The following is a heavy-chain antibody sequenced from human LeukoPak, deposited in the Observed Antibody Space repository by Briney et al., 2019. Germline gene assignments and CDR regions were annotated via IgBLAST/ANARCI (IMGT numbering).Heavy chain of an antibody. CDR2: IYPGDSDT. CDR3: ARYSSSSFHY. J-gene: IGHJ4*02. Sequence: GEALKISFKGSGCPFTAYWIGWGRPEPGKGLEFMGMIYPGDSDTRYSPSFQGQVTMSADKSINTAYLQWRSLQASDTATYYCARYSSSSFHYWGQGTLVTASS. V-gene: IGHV5-51*01. CDR1: GCPFTAYW. D-gene: IGHD4-11*01.